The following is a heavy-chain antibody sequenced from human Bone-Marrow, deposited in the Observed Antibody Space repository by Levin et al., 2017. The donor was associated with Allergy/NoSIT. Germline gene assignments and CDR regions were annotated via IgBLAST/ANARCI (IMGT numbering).Heavy chain of an antibody. V-gene: IGHV1-18*01. CDR1: GYTFTDYG. CDR2: INNNNGNT. CDR3: ARGFDC. J-gene: IGHJ4*02. Sequence: VASVKVSCKASGYTFTDYGISWVRQAPGHGLEWMGWINNNNGNTHYAQKFQGRVTMTTDTSTSTAYMELRSLRSDDTAVYYCARGFDCWGQGTPVTVSS.